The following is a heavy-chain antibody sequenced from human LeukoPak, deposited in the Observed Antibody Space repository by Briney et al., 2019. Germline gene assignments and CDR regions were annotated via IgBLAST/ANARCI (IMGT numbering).Heavy chain of an antibody. D-gene: IGHD3-9*01. CDR1: GYTFTSYG. CDR2: ISTYNGNT. J-gene: IGHJ4*02. V-gene: IGHV1-18*01. Sequence: GASVKVSCKASGYTFTSYGISWVRQAPGQGLEWMGWISTYNGNTNYAQKLQGRVTMTTDTSTSTAYMELRTLRSDDTAVYYCARLRYFDWSFDYWGQGTLVTVSS. CDR3: ARLRYFDWSFDY.